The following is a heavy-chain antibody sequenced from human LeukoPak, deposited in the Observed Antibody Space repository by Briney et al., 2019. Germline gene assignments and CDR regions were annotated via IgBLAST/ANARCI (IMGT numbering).Heavy chain of an antibody. V-gene: IGHV1-8*01. Sequence: ASVKVSCKASGYTFTSYDINWVRQATGQGLEWMGWMSPNSGNTGSAQRFQGRITMTRDTSISTAYMELSSLRSEDTAVYYRARGPLVRLPSSFDPWGQGTLVTVSS. CDR2: MSPNSGNT. CDR1: GYTFTSYD. D-gene: IGHD3-16*02. CDR3: ARGPLVRLPSSFDP. J-gene: IGHJ5*02.